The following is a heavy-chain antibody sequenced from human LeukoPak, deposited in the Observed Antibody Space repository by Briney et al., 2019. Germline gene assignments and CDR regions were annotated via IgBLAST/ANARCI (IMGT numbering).Heavy chain of an antibody. V-gene: IGHV3-21*01. D-gene: IGHD2-2*01. CDR1: GFTFSSYS. J-gene: IGHJ4*02. CDR3: ARGYCSSTSCSELGHY. Sequence: GGSLRLSCAASGFTFSSYSMNWVRQAPGKGLEWVSSISSSSYIYYSDSVKGRFTIYRDNAKNSLYLKMNSLRDEDTDVYYCARGYCSSTSCSELGHYWGPGTLVTVSS. CDR2: ISSSSYI.